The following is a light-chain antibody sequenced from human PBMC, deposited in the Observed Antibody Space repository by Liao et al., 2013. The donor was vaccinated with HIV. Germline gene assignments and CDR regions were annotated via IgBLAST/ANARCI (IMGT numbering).Light chain of an antibody. Sequence: ELTQPPSVSVSPGQTATITCSGDKVGDKYVSWYQRKPGHSPEVVIYQDSRRPSGIPERFSGSNSGDTATLTISGTQAMDEADYYCQAWDSSTFYVFGTGTKVTVL. V-gene: IGLV3-1*01. CDR1: KVGDKY. CDR2: QDS. J-gene: IGLJ1*01. CDR3: QAWDSSTFYV.